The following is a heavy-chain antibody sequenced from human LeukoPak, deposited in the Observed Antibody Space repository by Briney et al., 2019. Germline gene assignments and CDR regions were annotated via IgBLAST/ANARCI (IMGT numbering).Heavy chain of an antibody. CDR3: ARGACTSASCYLVD. D-gene: IGHD2-2*01. CDR2: INHRGNT. Sequence: SETLSLTCGVSGYAISSGYYGGWIRHPPGKCLELIGSINHRGNTYYHPSLTSRVTISVETFNNKFSLKLNSVTAADTAVYYCARGACTSASCYLVDWGQGNLVTVSS. J-gene: IGHJ4*02. CDR1: GYAISSGYY. V-gene: IGHV4-38-2*01.